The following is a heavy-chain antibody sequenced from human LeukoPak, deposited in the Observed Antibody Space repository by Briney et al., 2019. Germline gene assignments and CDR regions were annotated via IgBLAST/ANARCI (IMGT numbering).Heavy chain of an antibody. CDR3: VKGSSGYDEYFQH. D-gene: IGHD3-22*01. J-gene: IGHJ1*01. CDR1: GFTFDDYA. V-gene: IGHV3-9*01. CDR2: ISWNSGSI. Sequence: SGGSLRLSCAASGFTFDDYAMHWVRQAPGKGLEWVSGISWNSGSIGYADSVKGRFTISRDNAKNSLYLQMNSLRAEDTALYYCVKGSSGYDEYFQHWGQGTLVTVSS.